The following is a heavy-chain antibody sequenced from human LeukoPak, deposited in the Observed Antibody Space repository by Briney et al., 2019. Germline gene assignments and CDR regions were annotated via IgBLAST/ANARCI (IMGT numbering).Heavy chain of an antibody. J-gene: IGHJ3*02. V-gene: IGHV1-69*05. Sequence: SVKVSCKASGGTFSSYAISWVRQAPGQGPEWMGGIIPIFGTANYAQKFQGRVTITTDESTSTAYMELSSLRSEDTAVYYCAREGPSTPGFLGAFDIWGQGTMVTVSS. CDR2: IIPIFGTA. CDR3: AREGPSTPGFLGAFDI. D-gene: IGHD2-15*01. CDR1: GGTFSSYA.